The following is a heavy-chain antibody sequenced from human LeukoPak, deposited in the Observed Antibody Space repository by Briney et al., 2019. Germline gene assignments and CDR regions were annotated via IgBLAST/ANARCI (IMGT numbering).Heavy chain of an antibody. D-gene: IGHD3-22*01. CDR3: AREFWYYYDSSGYCHFDY. CDR2: ISAYNGNT. CDR1: GYXFTSYG. V-gene: IGHV1-18*01. J-gene: IGHJ4*02. Sequence: ASVKVSCKASGYXFTSYGISWVRQAPGQGLEWMGWISAYNGNTNYAQKLQGRVTMTTDTSTSTAYMELRSLRSDDTAVYYCAREFWYYYDSSGYCHFDYWGQGTLVTVSS.